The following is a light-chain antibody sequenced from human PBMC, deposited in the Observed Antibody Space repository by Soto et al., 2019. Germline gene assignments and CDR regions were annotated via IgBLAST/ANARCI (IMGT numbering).Light chain of an antibody. CDR2: AAS. Sequence: DIQMTQSPSSLSASVGDRVTITCRASQSISSYLNWYQQKPGKAPKLLIYAASSLQSGVPSRFSGSRSGTDFTLTISSLQPEDCATYYCQQSYSTPWTFGQGTKGDIK. V-gene: IGKV1-39*01. CDR3: QQSYSTPWT. J-gene: IGKJ1*01. CDR1: QSISSY.